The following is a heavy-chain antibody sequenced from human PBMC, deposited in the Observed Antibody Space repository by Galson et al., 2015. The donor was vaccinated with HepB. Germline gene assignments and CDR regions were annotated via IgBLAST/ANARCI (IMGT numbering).Heavy chain of an antibody. CDR2: IYYSGST. Sequence: ETLSLTCTVSGGSVSSGSYYWSWIRQPPGKGLEWIGYIYYSGSTNYNPSLKSRVTISVDTSKNQFSLKLSSVTAADTAVYYCARDYYDSSGYYYFFDYWGQGTLVTVSS. V-gene: IGHV4-61*01. J-gene: IGHJ4*02. CDR3: ARDYYDSSGYYYFFDY. D-gene: IGHD3-22*01. CDR1: GGSVSSGSYY.